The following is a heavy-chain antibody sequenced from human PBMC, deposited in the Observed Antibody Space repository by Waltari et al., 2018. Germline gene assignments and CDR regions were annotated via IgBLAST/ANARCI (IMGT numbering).Heavy chain of an antibody. D-gene: IGHD6-6*01. J-gene: IGHJ2*01. CDR1: GFTFDDYA. CDR2: ISWNSDSI. V-gene: IGHV3-9*01. CDR3: AKDPYSSSSPWYFDV. Sequence: VQLVESGGGLVQPVRSLRPSCAAPGFTFDDYAMPWVRQAPGKGLEWVSGISWNSDSIDYADSVKGRFTISRDNAKNSLYLQMNSLRAEDTAFYYCAKDPYSSSSPWYFDVWGRGTLVTVSS.